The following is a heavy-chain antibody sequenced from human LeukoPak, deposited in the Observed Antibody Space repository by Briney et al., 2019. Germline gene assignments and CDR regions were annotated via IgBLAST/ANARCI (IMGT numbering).Heavy chain of an antibody. Sequence: PGGSLRLSCAASGFTFSSFAMHWVRQAPGKGLEWVAFISYVARETYYADSVKGRFTISRDNSKDMVYLQMNSLTTADTAVYYCARSYSLPEYWGQGTLVTVSS. CDR1: GFTFSSFA. CDR3: ARSYSLPEY. J-gene: IGHJ4*02. D-gene: IGHD1-26*01. V-gene: IGHV3-30*04. CDR2: ISYVARET.